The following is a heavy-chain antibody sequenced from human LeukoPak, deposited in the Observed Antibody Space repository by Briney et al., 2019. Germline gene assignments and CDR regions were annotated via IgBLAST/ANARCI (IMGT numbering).Heavy chain of an antibody. CDR3: ARQGDSSSWSYFDY. CDR2: INHSGST. V-gene: IGHV4-34*01. J-gene: IGHJ4*02. Sequence: SETLSLTCAVYGGSFSGYYWSWIRQPPGKGLEWIGEINHSGSTNYNPSLKSRVTISVDTSKNQFSLKLSSVTAADTAVYYCARQGDSSSWSYFDYWGQGTLVTVSS. D-gene: IGHD6-13*01. CDR1: GGSFSGYY.